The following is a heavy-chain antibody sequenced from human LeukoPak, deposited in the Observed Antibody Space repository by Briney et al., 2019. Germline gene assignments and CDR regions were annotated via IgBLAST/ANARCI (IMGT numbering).Heavy chain of an antibody. Sequence: PSQTLSLTCTVSGGSISSGNYYWSWIRQPAGKGLEWIGRIYTSGSTNYNPSLKSRVTISVDTSKNQFSLKLSSVTAADTAVYYCARYDGYNLNFDYWGQGTLVIVSS. V-gene: IGHV4-61*02. CDR3: ARYDGYNLNFDY. D-gene: IGHD5-24*01. J-gene: IGHJ4*02. CDR2: IYTSGST. CDR1: GGSISSGNYY.